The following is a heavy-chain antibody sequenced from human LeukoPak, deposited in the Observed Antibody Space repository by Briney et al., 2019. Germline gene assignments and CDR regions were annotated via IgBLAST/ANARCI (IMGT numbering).Heavy chain of an antibody. D-gene: IGHD3-22*01. Sequence: ASVKVSCKASGYTFTGYYMHWVRQAPGQGLEWMGRINPNSGGTNYAQKFQGRVTMTRDTSISTAYMELSRLRSEDTAVYYCAREYYDSGGYYCYFDYWGQGTLVTVSS. V-gene: IGHV1-2*06. CDR3: AREYYDSGGYYCYFDY. CDR2: INPNSGGT. J-gene: IGHJ4*02. CDR1: GYTFTGYY.